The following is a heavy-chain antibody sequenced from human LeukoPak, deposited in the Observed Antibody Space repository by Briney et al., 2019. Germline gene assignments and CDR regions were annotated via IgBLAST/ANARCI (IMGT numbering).Heavy chain of an antibody. CDR2: INHGGGT. V-gene: IGHV4-34*01. CDR1: GGSFIGYY. Sequence: SETLSLTCAVYGGSFIGYYWSWIRQPPGKGLGWIGEINHGGGTNYNPSLKSRVTISVGTSKTQFSLKLTSVTAADTAVYYCARGPTYYGSGSYSWFDPWGQGTLVTVSS. D-gene: IGHD3-10*01. J-gene: IGHJ5*02. CDR3: ARGPTYYGSGSYSWFDP.